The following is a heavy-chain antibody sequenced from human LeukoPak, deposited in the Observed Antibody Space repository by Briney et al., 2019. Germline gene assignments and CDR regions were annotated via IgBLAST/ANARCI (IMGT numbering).Heavy chain of an antibody. CDR3: ARDRRSYYGSGSSAPDY. Sequence: GGSLRLSCAASGFTFNNFGMHWVRQAPGQGLEWVAVVSHDGNKKYYADSVKGRFTISKDNSKDTLFLQMNSLRAEDTAVYYCARDRRSYYGSGSSAPDYWGQGTLVTVSP. J-gene: IGHJ4*02. CDR1: GFTFNNFG. D-gene: IGHD3-10*01. V-gene: IGHV3-30*03. CDR2: VSHDGNKK.